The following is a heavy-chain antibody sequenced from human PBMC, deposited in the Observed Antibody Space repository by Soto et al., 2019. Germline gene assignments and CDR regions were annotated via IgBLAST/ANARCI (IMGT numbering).Heavy chain of an antibody. CDR2: ISYDGSNK. V-gene: IGHV3-30*18. J-gene: IGHJ6*02. CDR3: AKDLGCISTSCYVWDLRGKENYGMDF. Sequence: PGGSLRLSCAASGFTFSSYGMHWVRQAPGKGLEWVAVISYDGSNKYYADSVKGRFTISRDNSKNTLYLQMNSLRAEDTAVYYCAKDLGCISTSCYVWDLRGKENYGMDFWGQGTTVTVSS. D-gene: IGHD2-2*01. CDR1: GFTFSSYG.